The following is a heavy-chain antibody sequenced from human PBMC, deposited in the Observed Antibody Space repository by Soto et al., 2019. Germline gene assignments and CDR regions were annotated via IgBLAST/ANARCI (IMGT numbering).Heavy chain of an antibody. CDR1: GGTFSSYA. Sequence: GASVKVSCKASGGTFSSYAISWVRQAPGQGLEWMGGIIPIFGTANYAQKFQGRVTITADESTSTAYMELSSLRSEDTAVYYCARGPRGYNYYYYGMDVWGQGTMVTVSS. J-gene: IGHJ6*02. D-gene: IGHD5-18*01. CDR2: IIPIFGTA. V-gene: IGHV1-69*13. CDR3: ARGPRGYNYYYYGMDV.